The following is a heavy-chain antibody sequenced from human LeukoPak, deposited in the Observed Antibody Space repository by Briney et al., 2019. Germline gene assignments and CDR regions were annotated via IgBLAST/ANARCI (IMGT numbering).Heavy chain of an antibody. Sequence: GGALRLSCSASGFSVGGNYISWVRQAPGKGLEWVSMIYSDGSIFHADSVKGRFTMSRDNSRNTLDLQMKSLRVEDTAVYFCARDRRRLRGMNGDGDAFDIWGQGTMVTVSS. J-gene: IGHJ3*02. CDR3: ARDRRRLRGMNGDGDAFDI. D-gene: IGHD1-1*01. V-gene: IGHV3-53*01. CDR1: GFSVGGNY. CDR2: IYSDGSI.